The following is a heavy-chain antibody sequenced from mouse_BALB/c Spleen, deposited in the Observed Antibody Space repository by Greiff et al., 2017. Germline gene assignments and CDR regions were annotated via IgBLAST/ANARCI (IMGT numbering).Heavy chain of an antibody. CDR2: ISSGSSTI. V-gene: IGHV5-17*02. CDR3: ARGGNDYDGGAWFAY. CDR1: GFTFSSFG. D-gene: IGHD2-4*01. J-gene: IGHJ3*01. Sequence: EVKVVESGGGLVQPGGSRKLSCAASGFTFSSFGMHWVRQAPEKGLEWVAYISSGSSTIYYADTVKGRFTISRDNPKNTLFLQMTSLRSEDTAMYYCARGGNDYDGGAWFAYWGQGTLVTVSA.